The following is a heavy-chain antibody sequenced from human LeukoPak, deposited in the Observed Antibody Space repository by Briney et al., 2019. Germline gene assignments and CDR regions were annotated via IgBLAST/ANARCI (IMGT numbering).Heavy chain of an antibody. CDR3: AINGGGDSGYGNFDY. V-gene: IGHV3-9*01. CDR2: INWNSDSI. CDR1: GFRFDEYA. Sequence: PGGSLRLSCAASGFRFDEYAMHWVRQVPGKGLEWVSGINWNSDSIGYADSVKGRFTTSRDNAKNSLYLQMNSLRAEDTAFYYCAINGGGDSGYGNFDYWGQGTLVTVSS. D-gene: IGHD5-12*01. J-gene: IGHJ4*02.